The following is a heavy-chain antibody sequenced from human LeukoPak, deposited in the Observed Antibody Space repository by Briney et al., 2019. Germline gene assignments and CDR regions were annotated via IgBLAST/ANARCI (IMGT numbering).Heavy chain of an antibody. CDR3: AKAKYQLPHDY. CDR2: IRYDGSNA. CDR1: GFTFSDHG. D-gene: IGHD2-2*01. Sequence: GGSLRLSCAASGFTFSDHGFHWVRQAPGKGLEWVAFIRYDGSNAYCAASVKGRFTISRDNSKNTLYLQMNSLRTEDTAVYYCAKAKYQLPHDYWGQGTLVTVSS. J-gene: IGHJ4*02. V-gene: IGHV3-30*02.